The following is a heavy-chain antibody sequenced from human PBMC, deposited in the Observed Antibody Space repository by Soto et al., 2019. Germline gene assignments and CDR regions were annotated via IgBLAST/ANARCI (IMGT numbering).Heavy chain of an antibody. CDR1: GGTFSSYA. V-gene: IGHV1-69*13. CDR3: ARFYSRSSDDSEY. D-gene: IGHD6-6*01. CDR2: IIPIFGTA. J-gene: IGHJ4*02. Sequence: SVKVSCKASGGTFSSYAISWVRQAPGQGLEWMGGIIPIFGTANYAQKFQGRVTITADESTSTAYMELSSLRSEDTAVYYCARFYSRSSDDSEYWGQGTLVSASS.